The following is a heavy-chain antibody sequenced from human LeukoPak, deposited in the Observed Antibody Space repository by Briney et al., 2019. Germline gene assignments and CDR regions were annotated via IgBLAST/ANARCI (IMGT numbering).Heavy chain of an antibody. D-gene: IGHD2-2*01. J-gene: IGHJ5*02. V-gene: IGHV4-34*01. Sequence: SETLSLTCAVYGGSFSGYYWSWIRQPPGKGLEWIGEINHSGSTNYNPSLKSRVTISVDTSKNQFSLKLSSVTAADTAVYYCARVGVPTPDTYCSSTSCPPGIWFDPWGQGTLVTVSS. CDR2: INHSGST. CDR1: GGSFSGYY. CDR3: ARVGVPTPDTYCSSTSCPPGIWFDP.